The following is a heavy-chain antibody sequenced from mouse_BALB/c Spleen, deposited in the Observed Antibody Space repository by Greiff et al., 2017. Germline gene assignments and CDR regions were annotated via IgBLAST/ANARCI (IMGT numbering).Heavy chain of an antibody. CDR3: ASLRYAMDY. CDR2: INPSNGRT. V-gene: IGHV1S81*02. Sequence: QVQLQQSGAELVKPGASVKLSCKASGYTFTSYWMHWVKQRPGQGLEWIGEINPSNGRTNYNEKFKSKATLTVDKSSSTAYMQLSSLTSEDSAVYYCASLRYAMDYWGQGTSVTVSS. D-gene: IGHD1-1*01. J-gene: IGHJ4*01. CDR1: GYTFTSYW.